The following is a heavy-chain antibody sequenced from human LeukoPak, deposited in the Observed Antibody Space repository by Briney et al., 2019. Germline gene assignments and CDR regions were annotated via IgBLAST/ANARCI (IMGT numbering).Heavy chain of an antibody. J-gene: IGHJ4*02. Sequence: GGSLRLSCAASGFTFTSYSMNWVRQAPGKGLEWVSPISSSSSYIYYADSVKGRFAISRDNAKNSLYLQMNSLRAEDTAVYYCARDFDDILTGYFDYCDHWGQGTLVTVSS. CDR1: GFTFTSYS. CDR2: ISSSSSYI. CDR3: ARDFDDILTGYFDYCDH. D-gene: IGHD3-9*01. V-gene: IGHV3-21*01.